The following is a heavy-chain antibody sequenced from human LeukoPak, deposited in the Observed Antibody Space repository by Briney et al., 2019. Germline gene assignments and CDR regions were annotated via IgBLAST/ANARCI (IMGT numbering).Heavy chain of an antibody. J-gene: IGHJ3*02. CDR1: GYTFTSYY. V-gene: IGHV1-46*01. Sequence: ASVKVSCKASGYTFTSYYTHWVRQAPGQGLEWMGIINPSGGSTSYAQKFQGRVTMTRDTSTSTVYMELSSLRSEDTAVYYCARGLAVAGRDSKDTFDIWGQGTMVTVSS. CDR2: INPSGGST. D-gene: IGHD6-19*01. CDR3: ARGLAVAGRDSKDTFDI.